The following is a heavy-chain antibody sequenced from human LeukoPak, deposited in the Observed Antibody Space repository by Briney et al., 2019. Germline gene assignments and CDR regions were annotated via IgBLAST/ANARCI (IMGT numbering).Heavy chain of an antibody. CDR2: IRSKVYGGTP. J-gene: IGHJ4*02. Sequence: GSLRLSCTASGFTFGDYAMTWVRQAPGKGLEWVGFIRSKVYGGTPEYAASVKGRFTISRDDSKGIAYLQMNSLKTEDTAVYYCTRDQTPYYWGQGTLVTVSS. CDR3: TRDQTPYY. CDR1: GFTFGDYA. V-gene: IGHV3-49*04.